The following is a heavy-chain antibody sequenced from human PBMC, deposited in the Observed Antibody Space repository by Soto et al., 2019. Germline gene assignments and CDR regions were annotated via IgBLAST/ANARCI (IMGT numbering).Heavy chain of an antibody. Sequence: QVQLQQWGAGLLKPSETLSLTCAVYGGSFSGYYWSWIRQPPGKGLEWIGEINHSGSTNYNPSLKSRVTISVDTSKNQFSLKLSSVTAADTAVYYCARGRGHYGGNSLPDYWGQGTLVTVSS. CDR2: INHSGST. CDR1: GGSFSGYY. J-gene: IGHJ4*02. V-gene: IGHV4-34*01. D-gene: IGHD4-17*01. CDR3: ARGRGHYGGNSLPDY.